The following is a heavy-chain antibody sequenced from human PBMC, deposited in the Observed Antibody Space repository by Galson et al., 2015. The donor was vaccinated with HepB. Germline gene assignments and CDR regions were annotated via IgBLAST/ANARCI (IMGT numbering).Heavy chain of an antibody. D-gene: IGHD3-10*01. V-gene: IGHV3-30-3*01. Sequence: SLRLSCAASGFTFSSYTMHWVRQAPGKGLEWVTLVLYDGGNKYYADTVKGRFTISRDNSKNTLYLQMNSLRNDDTAVYYCARDRGKVRGLILNYWGQGTLVTVSS. CDR3: ARDRGKVRGLILNY. CDR1: GFTFSSYT. J-gene: IGHJ4*02. CDR2: VLYDGGNK.